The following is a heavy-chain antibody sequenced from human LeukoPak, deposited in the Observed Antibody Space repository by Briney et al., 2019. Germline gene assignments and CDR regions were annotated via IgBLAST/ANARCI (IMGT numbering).Heavy chain of an antibody. J-gene: IGHJ4*02. CDR2: IYWNEDK. CDR3: VHSHSSSPSDS. D-gene: IGHD6-13*01. CDR1: GFSLSTFGEG. Sequence: SGPTLVNPTPTLTLTCTFSGFSLSTFGEGVGWIRQPPGKALEWLALIYWNEDKRYSPSLKSRLTITKDTSKTQVVLTMTNVDPVDTATYFCVHSHSSSPSDSWGQGTLVTVSS. V-gene: IGHV2-5*01.